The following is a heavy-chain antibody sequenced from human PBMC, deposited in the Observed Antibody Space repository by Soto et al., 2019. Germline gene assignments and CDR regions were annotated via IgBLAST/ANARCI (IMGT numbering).Heavy chain of an antibody. D-gene: IGHD3-22*01. CDR3: VRVASDYDGSGVFDH. V-gene: IGHV3-53*01. Sequence: GGSLRLSCAASGFTVSANYMTWVRQAPGKGLEWVSVIYTGGTTYYADSVRGRFTISRDNSKNMLSLQMNRLRAEDTAIYYCVRVASDYDGSGVFDHWGQGTLVTVSS. J-gene: IGHJ4*02. CDR1: GFTVSANY. CDR2: IYTGGTT.